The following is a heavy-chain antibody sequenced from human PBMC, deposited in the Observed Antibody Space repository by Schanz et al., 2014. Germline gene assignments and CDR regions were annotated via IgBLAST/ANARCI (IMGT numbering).Heavy chain of an antibody. J-gene: IGHJ6*03. Sequence: VQLVQSGAEVKRPGASVRVSCKASGYTFTSYDFNWVRQAPGQGLEWMGWMNPDSGNTGYAQKLQGRVTMTRNTSISTAYRELSSLRAEDTAVYYCARLGTGMAVAGSVIDSYYYYMDVWGEGTTVTVSS. CDR1: GYTFTSYD. D-gene: IGHD6-19*01. V-gene: IGHV1-8*01. CDR3: ARLGTGMAVAGSVIDSYYYYMDV. CDR2: MNPDSGNT.